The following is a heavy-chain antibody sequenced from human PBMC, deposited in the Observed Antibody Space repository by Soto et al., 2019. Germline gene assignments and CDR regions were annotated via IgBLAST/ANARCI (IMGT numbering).Heavy chain of an antibody. V-gene: IGHV3-74*01. CDR1: GFTFSTYW. CDR2: INRDGTNT. D-gene: IGHD3-10*01. Sequence: EVQLVESGGGLVQPGGSLRLSCAASGFTFSTYWMHWVRQDPGKGLVWVSRINRDGTNTNYADSVKGRFIISRDNAKNTLYLQMNSLRAEDTAVYYCAREPATRTYWDCWGQGTLVTVSS. J-gene: IGHJ4*02. CDR3: AREPATRTYWDC.